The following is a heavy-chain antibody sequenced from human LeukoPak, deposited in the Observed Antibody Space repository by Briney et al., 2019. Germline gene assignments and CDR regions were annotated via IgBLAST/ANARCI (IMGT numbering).Heavy chain of an antibody. CDR1: GYTFTGYY. J-gene: IGHJ6*02. V-gene: IGHV1-2*02. Sequence: ASVKVSCKASGYTFTGYYMHWVRQAPGQGLEWMGWINPNSGGTNYAQKFQGRVTITRDTSISTAYMELSRLRSDDTAVYYCARCEGSGSYADYYYGMDVWGQGTTVTVSS. CDR3: ARCEGSGSYADYYYGMDV. CDR2: INPNSGGT. D-gene: IGHD3-10*01.